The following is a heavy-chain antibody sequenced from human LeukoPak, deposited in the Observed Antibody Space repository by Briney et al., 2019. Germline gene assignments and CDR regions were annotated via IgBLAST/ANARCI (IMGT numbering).Heavy chain of an antibody. Sequence: PGGSLRLSCAASGFTLSSNYMSWVRQAPGKGLEWVSVIYSGGSTYYADSVKGRFTISRDNSKNTLYLQMNSLTAEDTAVYYCAKSGYNRFDYWGQGTLVTVSS. V-gene: IGHV3-53*01. D-gene: IGHD5-24*01. CDR1: GFTLSSNY. CDR3: AKSGYNRFDY. J-gene: IGHJ4*02. CDR2: IYSGGST.